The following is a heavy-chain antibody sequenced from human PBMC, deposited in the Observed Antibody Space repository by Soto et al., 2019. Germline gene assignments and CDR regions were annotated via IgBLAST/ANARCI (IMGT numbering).Heavy chain of an antibody. V-gene: IGHV4-39*01. CDR2: IHYSGTP. CDR1: GDSISSSSQY. Sequence: SETLSLTCSVSGDSISSSSQYWGWIRQPPGKGLEWIGSIHYSGTPYYNPSLKSRVTIFVNTSKNQLSLKLSSVTAADTAVYYCARHWIAGSSIPWGQGTLVTVSS. J-gene: IGHJ5*02. D-gene: IGHD2-21*01. CDR3: ARHWIAGSSIP.